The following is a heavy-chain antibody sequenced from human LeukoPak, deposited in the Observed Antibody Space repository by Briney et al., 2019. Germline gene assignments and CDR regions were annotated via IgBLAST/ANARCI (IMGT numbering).Heavy chain of an antibody. J-gene: IGHJ4*02. V-gene: IGHV3-21*04. Sequence: GGSLRLSCAASGFTFSAYSMNWVRQAPGKGLEWVSSISSTSIYRYYGDSVKGRFTISRDNAKNSLYLQMNSLRAEDTAVYYCARDLMGIAYRGAFYYWGQGTLVTVSS. CDR2: ISSTSIYR. CDR3: ARDLMGIAYRGAFYY. D-gene: IGHD6-13*01. CDR1: GFTFSAYS.